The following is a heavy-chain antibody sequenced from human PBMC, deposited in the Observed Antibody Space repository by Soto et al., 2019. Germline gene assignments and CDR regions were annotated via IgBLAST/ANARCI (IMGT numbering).Heavy chain of an antibody. Sequence: GASVKVSCKASVYTFTSYGISWVRQAHEQGLEWMGWISAYNGNTNYAQKLQGRVTMTTDTSTSTAYMELRSLRSDDTAVYYCARGVLLWFGELLFLGNMDVWGKGTTVTVSS. J-gene: IGHJ6*03. CDR2: ISAYNGNT. D-gene: IGHD3-10*01. V-gene: IGHV1-18*01. CDR3: ARGVLLWFGELLFLGNMDV. CDR1: VYTFTSYG.